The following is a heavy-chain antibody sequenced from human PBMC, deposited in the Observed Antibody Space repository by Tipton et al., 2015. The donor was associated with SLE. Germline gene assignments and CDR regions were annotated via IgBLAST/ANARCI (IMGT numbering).Heavy chain of an antibody. CDR3: ARGGNCSGGSCWNWFDP. J-gene: IGHJ5*02. Sequence: LRLSCTVSGGSISSGSYYWSWIRQPAGKGLEWIGRIYTSGSTNYNPSLKSRVTISVDTSKNQFSLKLSSVTAADTAVYYCARGGNCSGGSCWNWFDPWGQGTLVTVSS. D-gene: IGHD2-15*01. CDR2: IYTSGST. V-gene: IGHV4-61*02. CDR1: GGSISSGSYY.